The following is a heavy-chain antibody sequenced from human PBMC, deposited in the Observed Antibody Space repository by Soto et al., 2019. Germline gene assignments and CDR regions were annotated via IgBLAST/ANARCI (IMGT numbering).Heavy chain of an antibody. CDR3: ARKASGSGYYYMDV. CDR1: GFTFSTYN. J-gene: IGHJ6*03. D-gene: IGHD5-12*01. CDR2: IGSGSITI. Sequence: GGSLRLSCAASGFTFSTYNMNWVRQAPGKGLEWISYIGSGSITIYYADSVKGRFTISRDNAKNSLYLQVNSLRAEDTAVYYCARKASGSGYYYMDVWGKGTTVTVSS. V-gene: IGHV3-48*01.